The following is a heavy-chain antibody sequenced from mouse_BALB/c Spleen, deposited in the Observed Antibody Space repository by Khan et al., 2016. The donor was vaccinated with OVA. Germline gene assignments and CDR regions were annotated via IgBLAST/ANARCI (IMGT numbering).Heavy chain of an antibody. V-gene: IGHV2-6-7*01. CDR1: GFSLTGFG. Sequence: QVQLKESGPGLVAPSQSLSITCTVSGFSLTGFGINWVRQPPGKGLEWLGMIWGDGSTNYNSALISRLIISKNNSKSKVFLKMNSLQTEDTARYYCARELRRGGFAYWGQGTLVTVSA. D-gene: IGHD1-2*01. J-gene: IGHJ3*01. CDR2: IWGDGST. CDR3: ARELRRGGFAY.